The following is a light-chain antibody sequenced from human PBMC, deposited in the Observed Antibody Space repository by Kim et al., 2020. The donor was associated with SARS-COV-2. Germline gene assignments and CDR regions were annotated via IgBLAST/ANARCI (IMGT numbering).Light chain of an antibody. J-gene: IGLJ1*01. CDR1: SSDIGAYNY. CDR3: CSYAGRYTYV. Sequence: GQSVTISCTGSSSDIGAYNYISWYQQHAGEVPKLMIFDVNKRPSGVPDRFSGSKSGNTASLTISGLQAEDEADYYCCSYAGRYTYVFGTGTKVTVL. V-gene: IGLV2-11*03. CDR2: DVN.